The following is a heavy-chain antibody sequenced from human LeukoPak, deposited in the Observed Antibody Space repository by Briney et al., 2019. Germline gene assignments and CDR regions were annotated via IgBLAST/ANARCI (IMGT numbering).Heavy chain of an antibody. Sequence: SQTLSLTCTVSGGSISSGDYYWSWIRQPPVKGLEWIGYIYYSGSTYYNPSLKSRVTISVDTSKNPFSLKLSSVTAADTAVYYCARDPIVPAAIVNVYWGQGTLVTVSS. J-gene: IGHJ4*02. D-gene: IGHD2-2*02. CDR1: GGSISSGDYY. CDR2: IYYSGST. V-gene: IGHV4-30-4*08. CDR3: ARDPIVPAAIVNVY.